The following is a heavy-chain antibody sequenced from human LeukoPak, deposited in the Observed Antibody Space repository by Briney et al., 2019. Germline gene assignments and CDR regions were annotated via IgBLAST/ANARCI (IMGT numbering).Heavy chain of an antibody. J-gene: IGHJ4*02. CDR2: IYYSGNT. D-gene: IGHD1-26*01. CDR1: GGSISSGDYY. CDR3: AKSSSGSPWIDY. V-gene: IGHV4-30-4*08. Sequence: PSETLSLTCTVSGGSISSGDYYWSWIRQPPGKGLEWIGYIYYSGNTYYNPSLKSRVTISVDTSKNQFSLKLSSVTAADTAVYYCAKSSSGSPWIDYWGQGTLVTVSS.